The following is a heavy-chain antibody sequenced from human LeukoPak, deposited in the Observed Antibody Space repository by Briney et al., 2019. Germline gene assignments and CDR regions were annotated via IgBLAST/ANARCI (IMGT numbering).Heavy chain of an antibody. Sequence: SQTLSLTCTVSGGSISSGDYYWSWIRQPPGKGLEWIGYIYYSGSTYYNPSLESRVTISVDTSKNQFSLKLSSVTAADTAVYYCARVRFLEWLDYWGQGTLVTVSS. D-gene: IGHD3-3*01. CDR1: GGSISSGDYY. CDR3: ARVRFLEWLDY. J-gene: IGHJ4*02. CDR2: IYYSGST. V-gene: IGHV4-30-4*01.